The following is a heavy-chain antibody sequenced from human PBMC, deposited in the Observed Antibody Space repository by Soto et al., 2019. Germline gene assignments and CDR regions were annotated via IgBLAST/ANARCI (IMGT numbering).Heavy chain of an antibody. V-gene: IGHV3-23*01. D-gene: IGHD2-21*01. CDR2: FSVGGSGT. J-gene: IGHJ4*02. Sequence: EVQLLESGGGLVQPGGSLRLSCTASGFSFSNYALNWVRQAPGKGLEWVSAFSVGGSGTYYADSVKGRFTISRDNSKNTLYLQMTSLSAEDSAVYFCALSIVGDGTRVTLDYWGLGTLVTVSS. CDR1: GFSFSNYA. CDR3: ALSIVGDGTRVTLDY.